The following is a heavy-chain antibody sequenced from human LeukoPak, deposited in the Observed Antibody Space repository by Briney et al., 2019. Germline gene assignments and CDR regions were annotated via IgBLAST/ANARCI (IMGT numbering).Heavy chain of an antibody. V-gene: IGHV4-59*01. Sequence: PSETLSLTCTVSGGSISSYYWSWIRQPPGKGLEWVGYIYYSGSTNHTPSIKSRVTISVDTSKNQFSLKWSSVAGADTAVYYCARNSSYGSGDAFDIWGQGTMVTVSS. CDR1: GGSISSYY. CDR2: IYYSGST. D-gene: IGHD3-10*01. CDR3: ARNSSYGSGDAFDI. J-gene: IGHJ3*02.